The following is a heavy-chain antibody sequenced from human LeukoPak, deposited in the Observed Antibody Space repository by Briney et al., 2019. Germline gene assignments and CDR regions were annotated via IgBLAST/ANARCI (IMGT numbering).Heavy chain of an antibody. CDR1: GFTISTNY. CDR3: ARAHDYGDYGFPYYFDY. D-gene: IGHD4-17*01. CDR2: IYSGGST. J-gene: IGHJ4*02. Sequence: GGSLRLSCAASGFTISTNYMGWVRQAPGKGLEWVSVIYSGGSTYYADSVKGRFTISRDNSKNTLYLQMNSLRAEDTAVYYCARAHDYGDYGFPYYFDYWGQGTLVTVSS. V-gene: IGHV3-53*01.